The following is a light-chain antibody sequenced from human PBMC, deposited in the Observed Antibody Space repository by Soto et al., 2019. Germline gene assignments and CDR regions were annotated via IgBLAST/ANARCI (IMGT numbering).Light chain of an antibody. J-gene: IGLJ2*01. Sequence: QSALTQPASVSASPGQSITISCTGTSSDIGGYIYVSWYQHHPGKAPRLMIYEVSSRPSGVSNRFSGSKSGNTASLTISGLQAEEEAQSYCSSYSSANTVIFGGGTKVTVL. CDR2: EVS. CDR3: SSYSSANTVI. CDR1: SSDIGGYIY. V-gene: IGLV2-14*01.